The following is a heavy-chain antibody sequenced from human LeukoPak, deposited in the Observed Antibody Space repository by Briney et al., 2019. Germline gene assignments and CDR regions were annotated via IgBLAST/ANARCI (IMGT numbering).Heavy chain of an antibody. CDR2: INPDNGGP. CDR1: GYTFTDFH. Sequence: ASVTVSCKASGYTFTDFHMHWVRQAPGKGLEWMGWINPDNGGPVYAQKFQGRLTVTRDTSISIAYMELSRLRSDDTAVYYCARSHWFDPWGQGTLVTVSS. CDR3: ARSHWFDP. J-gene: IGHJ5*02. V-gene: IGHV1-2*02.